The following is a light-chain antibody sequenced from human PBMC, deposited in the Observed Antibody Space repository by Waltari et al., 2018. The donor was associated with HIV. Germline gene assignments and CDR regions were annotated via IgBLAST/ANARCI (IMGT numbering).Light chain of an antibody. V-gene: IGLV1-44*01. CDR1: SSNVGRTP. J-gene: IGLJ1*01. CDR3: AAWDDSLNTYV. CDR2: NTD. Sequence: QSVLTQPPSSSGTPGQRVPISCSGSSSNVGRTPVNWYQQLPGAAPKLLILNTDERPSGVPDRFSGSKSGTSASLAISGLQSEDEADYYCAAWDDSLNTYVFGSGTTVTVL.